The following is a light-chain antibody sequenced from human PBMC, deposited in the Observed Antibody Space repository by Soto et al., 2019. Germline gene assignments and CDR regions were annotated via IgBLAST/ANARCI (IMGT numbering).Light chain of an antibody. CDR2: GAL. CDR3: QQYGSSIT. CDR1: QSVTSSY. J-gene: IGKJ5*01. V-gene: IGKV3-20*01. Sequence: EIVLTQSPGTLSLSPGERATLSCRASQSVTSSYLAWYQQKPGQAPRLLIYGALSRATGIPDRFSGSGSGTDFTLTINRLEPEDFAVYYCQQYGSSITFGQGTRLEIK.